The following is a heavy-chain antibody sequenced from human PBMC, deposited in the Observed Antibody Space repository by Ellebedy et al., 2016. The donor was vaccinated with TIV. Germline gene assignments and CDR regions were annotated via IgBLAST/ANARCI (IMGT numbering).Heavy chain of an antibody. Sequence: PGGSLRLSCTASGFNFNNYAMTWVRQAPGKGLEWVSAISRSGGTTYYSDSVKGRFTISRDNAKNSLFLQMNSLRHEDTAVYYCATSREYSGYAWGQGTLVTVSS. CDR3: ATSREYSGYA. V-gene: IGHV3-23*01. CDR1: GFNFNNYA. J-gene: IGHJ5*02. CDR2: ISRSGGTT. D-gene: IGHD5-12*01.